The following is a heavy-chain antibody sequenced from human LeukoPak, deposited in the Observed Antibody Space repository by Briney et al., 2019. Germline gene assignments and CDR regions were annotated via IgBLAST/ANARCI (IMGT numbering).Heavy chain of an antibody. CDR3: AKGDYDILTGYYFWDY. V-gene: IGHV3-23*01. CDR2: ISGSGGNS. D-gene: IGHD3-9*01. CDR1: GFTFNNYA. Sequence: GGSLRLSCAASGFTFNNYAMSWVRQAPGKGPEWVSGISGSGGNSYYADSVKGRFTISRDNSKNTLYLQMNSLRAEDTAVYYCAKGDYDILTGYYFWDYWGQGTLVTVSS. J-gene: IGHJ4*02.